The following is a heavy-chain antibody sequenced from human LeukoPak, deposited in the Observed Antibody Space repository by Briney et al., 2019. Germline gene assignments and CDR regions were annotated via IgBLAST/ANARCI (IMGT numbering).Heavy chain of an antibody. V-gene: IGHV3-33*01. CDR2: IWYDGSNK. D-gene: IGHD3-10*01. J-gene: IGHJ3*02. Sequence: GGSLRLSCAASGFTFSSYGMHWVRQAPGKGLEWVADIWYDGSNKYYADSVKGRFTISRDNSKNTLYLQMNSLRAEDTAVYYCARDPGDYYGSGSSDAFDIWGQGTMVTVSS. CDR1: GFTFSSYG. CDR3: ARDPGDYYGSGSSDAFDI.